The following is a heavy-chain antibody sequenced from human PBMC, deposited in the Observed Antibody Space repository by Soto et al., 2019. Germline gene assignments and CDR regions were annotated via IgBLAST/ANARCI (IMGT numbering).Heavy chain of an antibody. J-gene: IGHJ2*01. CDR2: INHSGST. CDR3: ARLASGWQYYYFDF. CDR1: GGSFSPYF. Sequence: QVQLQQWGAGLLKPSETLSLTCAVYGGSFSPYFWSWIRQPPGKGLELIGEINHSGSTNYNPSLTRRATLSVDASKNQVSLKLTSVTAADTAVYYCARLASGWQYYYFDFWGRGTPVTVSS. D-gene: IGHD6-19*01. V-gene: IGHV4-34*01.